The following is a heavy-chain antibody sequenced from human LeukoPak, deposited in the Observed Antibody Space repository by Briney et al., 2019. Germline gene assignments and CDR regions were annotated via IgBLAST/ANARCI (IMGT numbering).Heavy chain of an antibody. D-gene: IGHD3-10*01. CDR1: GFTFSNAW. CDR2: IKSKTDGGTT. Sequence: GGSLRLSCAASGFTFSNAWMSWVRQAPGKGLEGVGRIKSKTDGGTTDYAAPVKGRFTISRDDSKNTLYLQMNSLKTEDTAVYYCTTDSYYYGSGSYDSWGQGTLVTVSS. V-gene: IGHV3-15*01. CDR3: TTDSYYYGSGSYDS. J-gene: IGHJ4*02.